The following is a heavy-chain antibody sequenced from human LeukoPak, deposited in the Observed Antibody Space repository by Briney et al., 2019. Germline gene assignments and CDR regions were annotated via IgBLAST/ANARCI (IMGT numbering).Heavy chain of an antibody. V-gene: IGHV3-53*01. CDR2: IYTDDTT. D-gene: IGHD6-13*01. CDR1: GFIVGHYY. CDR3: ARDRAAADP. Sequence: GGSLRLSCAASGFIVGHYYMSWVRQAPGKGLECASVIYTDDTTYYADSVKGRFTISRDDSKNTLSLQMDSLSAEDAAVYYCARDRAAADPWGQGTLVTVSS. J-gene: IGHJ5*02.